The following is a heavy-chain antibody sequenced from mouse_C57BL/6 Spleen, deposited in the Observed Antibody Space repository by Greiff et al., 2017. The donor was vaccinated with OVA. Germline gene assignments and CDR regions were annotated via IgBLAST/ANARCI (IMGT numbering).Heavy chain of an antibody. CDR1: GYTFTEYT. V-gene: IGHV1-62-2*01. J-gene: IGHJ2*01. D-gene: IGHD3-2*02. Sequence: VKLVESGAELVKPGASVKLSCKASGYTFTEYTIHWVKQRSGQGLEWIGWFYPGSGSIKYNEKFKDKATLTADKSSSTVYMELSRLTSEDSAVYFCARHEGAQAPFDYWGQGTTLTVSS. CDR3: ARHEGAQAPFDY. CDR2: FYPGSGSI.